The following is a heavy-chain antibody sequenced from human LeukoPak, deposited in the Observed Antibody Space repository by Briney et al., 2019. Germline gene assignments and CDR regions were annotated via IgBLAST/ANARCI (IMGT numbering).Heavy chain of an antibody. V-gene: IGHV4-31*03. Sequence: PSETLSLTCTVSGGSISSGGYYWSWIRQHPGTGLEWIGYIYYSGSTYYNPSLKSRVTISVDTPKNQFSLKLSSVTAADTAVYYCARDLEGSLDYWGQGTLVTVSS. CDR3: ARDLEGSLDY. CDR2: IYYSGST. J-gene: IGHJ4*02. CDR1: GGSISSGGYY. D-gene: IGHD3-3*01.